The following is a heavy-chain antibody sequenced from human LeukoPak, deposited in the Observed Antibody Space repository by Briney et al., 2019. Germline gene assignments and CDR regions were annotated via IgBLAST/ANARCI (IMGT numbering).Heavy chain of an antibody. CDR2: ISAYNGDI. D-gene: IGHD4-23*01. CDR1: GYTFTSSG. Sequence: SVQVSCKASGYTFTSSGVSWVRQAPGQGLEWMGWISAYNGDINYAQKFQGRVTMTTDTSTSTAYMELRSLRSDDTAIYYCARVGRDYGGNRFSDYWGQGTLVTVSS. J-gene: IGHJ4*02. CDR3: ARVGRDYGGNRFSDY. V-gene: IGHV1-18*01.